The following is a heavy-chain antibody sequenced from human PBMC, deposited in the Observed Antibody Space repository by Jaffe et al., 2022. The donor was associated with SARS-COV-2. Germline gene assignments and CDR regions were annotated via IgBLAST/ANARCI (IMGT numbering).Heavy chain of an antibody. Sequence: QVQLVQSGAEVKKPGASVKVSCKASGYTFTSYYMHWVRQAPGQGLEWMGIINPSGGSTSYAQKFQGRVTMTRDTSTSTVYMELSSLRSEDTAVYYCARDQPRYDFWSGDLVGYGMDVWGQGTTVTVSS. D-gene: IGHD3-3*01. J-gene: IGHJ6*02. V-gene: IGHV1-46*01. CDR1: GYTFTSYY. CDR3: ARDQPRYDFWSGDLVGYGMDV. CDR2: INPSGGST.